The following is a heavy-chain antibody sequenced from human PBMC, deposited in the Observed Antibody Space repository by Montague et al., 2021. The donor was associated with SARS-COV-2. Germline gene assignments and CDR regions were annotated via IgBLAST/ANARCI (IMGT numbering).Heavy chain of an antibody. CDR1: GGPISSSSYY. CDR3: ARVGRQQLVRLSGMDV. V-gene: IGHV4-39*07. CDR2: IYYSGST. Sequence: SETLSLTCTVSGGPISSSSYYWGWIRQPLGKGLEWIGSIYYSGSTYYNPSLKSRVTISVDTSKNQFSLKLSSVTAADTAVYYCARVGRQQLVRLSGMDVWGQGTTVTVSS. D-gene: IGHD6-13*01. J-gene: IGHJ6*02.